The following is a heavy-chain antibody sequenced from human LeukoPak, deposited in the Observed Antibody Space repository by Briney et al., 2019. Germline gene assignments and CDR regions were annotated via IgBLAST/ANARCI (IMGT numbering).Heavy chain of an antibody. CDR3: AKDHCSLNNCYVGPDY. Sequence: GGSLRLSCAVSGFTFSNYAMNWVRQAPGKGLEWVSGLIRGGGTTHYADSVKGRFTISSDYSTNTLYLQMSSLRPEDTALYYCAKDHCSLNNCYVGPDYWGQGNLVTVSS. J-gene: IGHJ4*02. CDR2: LIRGGGTT. V-gene: IGHV3-23*01. D-gene: IGHD2-2*01. CDR1: GFTFSNYA.